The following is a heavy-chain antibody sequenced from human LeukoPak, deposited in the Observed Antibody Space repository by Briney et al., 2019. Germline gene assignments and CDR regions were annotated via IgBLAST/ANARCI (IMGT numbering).Heavy chain of an antibody. Sequence: PGGSLRLSCAASGFTFSSYAMSWVRQAPGKGLEWVSTISSSGGSTYYADSVKGRVTISRDNSENTLYLQMNSLRAEETALYYCAKGRGELLYPFNDWGQGTLVTVSS. CDR2: ISSSGGST. D-gene: IGHD3-10*01. J-gene: IGHJ4*02. V-gene: IGHV3-23*01. CDR3: AKGRGELLYPFND. CDR1: GFTFSSYA.